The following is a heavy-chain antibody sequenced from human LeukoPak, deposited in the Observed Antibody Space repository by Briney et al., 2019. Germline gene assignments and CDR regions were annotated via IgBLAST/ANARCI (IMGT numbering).Heavy chain of an antibody. Sequence: SVKVSCKASGGTFSSYAISWVRQAPGQGLEWMGGIIPIFGTANYAQKFQGRVTITRNTSISTAYMELSSLRSEDSAVYYCATGYYDFWSVFADAFDIRGQGTMVTVSS. CDR1: GGTFSSYA. V-gene: IGHV1-69*05. J-gene: IGHJ3*02. D-gene: IGHD3-3*01. CDR2: IIPIFGTA. CDR3: ATGYYDFWSVFADAFDI.